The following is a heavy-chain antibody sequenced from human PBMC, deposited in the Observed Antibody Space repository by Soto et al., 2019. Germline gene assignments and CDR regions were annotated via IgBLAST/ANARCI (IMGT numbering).Heavy chain of an antibody. CDR2: INHSGST. CDR1: GGSFSGYI. V-gene: IGHV4-34*01. CDR3: TRGGAAYTNGH. J-gene: IGHJ4*02. D-gene: IGHD1-26*01. Sequence: SETLSLTCAVQGGSFSGYICTWIRQPPGKGLQWIGQINHSGSTYYNPSLKSRVTISLFTSNDQFSLKLTSVNAADTAVYYCTRGGAAYTNGHWGQGTLVTLSS.